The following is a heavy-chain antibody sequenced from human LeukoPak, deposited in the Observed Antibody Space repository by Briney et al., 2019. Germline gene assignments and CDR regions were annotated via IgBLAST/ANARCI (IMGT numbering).Heavy chain of an antibody. CDR1: GFTFSDYY. CDR3: AKYYYYGSEFFDY. CDR2: ISSSGSTI. D-gene: IGHD3-10*01. V-gene: IGHV3-11*01. J-gene: IGHJ4*02. Sequence: GGSLRLSCAASGFTFSDYYMSWIRQAPGKGLEWVSYISSSGSTIYYADSVKGRFTISRDNSKNTLYLQMNSLRAEDTAVYYCAKYYYYGSEFFDYWGQGTLVTVSS.